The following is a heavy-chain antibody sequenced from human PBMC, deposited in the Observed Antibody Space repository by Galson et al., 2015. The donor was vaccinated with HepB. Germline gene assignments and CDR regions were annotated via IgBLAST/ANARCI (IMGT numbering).Heavy chain of an antibody. V-gene: IGHV3-23*01. CDR1: GFTFSSYA. Sequence: SLRLSCAASGFTFSSYAMSWVRQAPGKGLEWVSAISGSGGSTYNADSVKGRFTISRDSSKNTLYLQMNSLRAEDTAVYYCAKDGSGLGKGKYFFDYWGQGTLVAVSS. CDR2: ISGSGGST. CDR3: AKDGSGLGKGKYFFDY. J-gene: IGHJ4*02. D-gene: IGHD5-12*01.